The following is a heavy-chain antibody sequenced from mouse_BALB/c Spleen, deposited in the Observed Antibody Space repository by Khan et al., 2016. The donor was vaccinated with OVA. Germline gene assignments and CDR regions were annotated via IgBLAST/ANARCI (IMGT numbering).Heavy chain of an antibody. Sequence: VQLPQSGAEFVKPGASVKLSCTASGFNIKDTYIHWVKQRPEQGLEWIGRIDPANDKTNYDPKFQGKATITADTSSNTAYLHLSSLTSEDTVVYYCTHSLLLYAMDYWGQGTSVTVSS. CDR3: THSLLLYAMDY. D-gene: IGHD1-2*01. CDR1: GFNIKDTY. J-gene: IGHJ4*01. CDR2: IDPANDKT. V-gene: IGHV14-3*02.